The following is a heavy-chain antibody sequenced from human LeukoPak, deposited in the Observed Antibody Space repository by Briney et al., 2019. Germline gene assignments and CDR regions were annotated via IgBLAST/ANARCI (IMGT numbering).Heavy chain of an antibody. D-gene: IGHD5-18*01. Sequence: GGSLRLSCAASGFTFSSYEMNWVRQAPGKGLEWVSYISSSGSTIYYADSVKGRFTISRDNAKNSLYLQMNSLRAEDTAVYYCARDRKGYSCGFPCYYYYGMDVWGKGTTVTVSS. J-gene: IGHJ6*04. V-gene: IGHV3-48*03. CDR1: GFTFSSYE. CDR2: ISSSGSTI. CDR3: ARDRKGYSCGFPCYYYYGMDV.